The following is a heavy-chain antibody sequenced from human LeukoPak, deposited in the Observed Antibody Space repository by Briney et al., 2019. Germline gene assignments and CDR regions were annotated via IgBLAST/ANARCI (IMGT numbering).Heavy chain of an antibody. CDR1: GYTFTGYY. J-gene: IGHJ4*02. CDR3: ARDHSVTWTFSSSDF. CDR2: VNPNSGGT. Sequence: ASVKVSCKPSGYTFTGYYLHWVRQAPGQGLEWMGWVNPNSGGTNYATRFEGRVTMIRDTSISTAYMEQSRLTSNDTAVYDCARDHSVTWTFSSSDFWGRGTLVTVSS. D-gene: IGHD4-17*01. V-gene: IGHV1-2*02.